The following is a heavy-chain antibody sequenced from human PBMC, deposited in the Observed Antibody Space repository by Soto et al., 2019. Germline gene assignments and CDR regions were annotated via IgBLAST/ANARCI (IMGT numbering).Heavy chain of an antibody. D-gene: IGHD1-26*01. CDR1: GYTFTSYG. CDR3: ARVVGALGHWFDP. V-gene: IGHV1-18*01. J-gene: IGHJ5*02. CDR2: ISAYNGNT. Sequence: QVQLVQSGAEVKKPGASVKVSCKASGYTFTSYGISWVRQAPGQGLEWMGRISAYNGNTNYAQKLQGRGTRTTDTATSTAYMERRSLRSDDTAVYYCARVVGALGHWFDPWGQGTLVTVSS.